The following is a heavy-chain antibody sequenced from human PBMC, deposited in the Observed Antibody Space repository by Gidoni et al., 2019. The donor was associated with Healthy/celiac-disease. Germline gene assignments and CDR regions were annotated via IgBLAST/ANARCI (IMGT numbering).Heavy chain of an antibody. CDR2: IIPILGIA. Sequence: QVQLVQFGAEVKKPGSSVKVSCKASGGTFSSYAISWVRQAPGQGLEWMGRIIPILGIANYAQKFQGRVTITADKSTSTAYMELSSLRSEDTAVYYCAREGAIVGATYFDYWGQGTLVTVSS. D-gene: IGHD1-26*01. CDR1: GGTFSSYA. J-gene: IGHJ4*02. CDR3: AREGAIVGATYFDY. V-gene: IGHV1-69*04.